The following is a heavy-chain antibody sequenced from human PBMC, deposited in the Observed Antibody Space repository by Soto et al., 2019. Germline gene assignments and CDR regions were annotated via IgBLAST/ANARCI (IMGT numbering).Heavy chain of an antibody. Sequence: QVQLVQSGAEEKKPGASVKVSCKASGYTFTSYAMHWVRQAPGQRLEWMGWINAGNGNTKYSQKFQGRVTITRDTPASTAYMELSRLRSEDTAVYYCARSIVVVTALAYWGQGPLVTVSS. CDR1: GYTFTSYA. CDR2: INAGNGNT. J-gene: IGHJ4*02. D-gene: IGHD2-21*02. CDR3: ARSIVVVTALAY. V-gene: IGHV1-3*05.